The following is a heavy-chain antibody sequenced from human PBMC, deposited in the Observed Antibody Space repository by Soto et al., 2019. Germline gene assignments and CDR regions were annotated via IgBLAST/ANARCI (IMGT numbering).Heavy chain of an antibody. CDR2: IKQDGSEK. CDR3: ARDPTIAVAGGVDY. Sequence: GGSLSLSCAASGFTFSSYWMSWVRQAPGKGLEWVANIKQDGSEKYYVDSVKGRFTISRDNAKNSLYLQMNSLRAEDTAVYYCARDPTIAVAGGVDYWGQGTLVTVSS. V-gene: IGHV3-7*01. CDR1: GFTFSSYW. D-gene: IGHD6-19*01. J-gene: IGHJ4*02.